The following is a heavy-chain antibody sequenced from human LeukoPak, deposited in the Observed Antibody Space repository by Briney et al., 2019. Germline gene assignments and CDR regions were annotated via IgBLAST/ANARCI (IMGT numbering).Heavy chain of an antibody. V-gene: IGHV3-74*01. CDR1: GFTFSSYW. CDR3: ARSARGDYEFDC. CDR2: INSDGSST. Sequence: GGSLRLSCAASGFTFSSYWMHWVRQAPGKGLVWVSRINSDGSSTSYADSVKGRFTISRDNAKNTLYLQMNSLRVEDTAVYYCARSARGDYEFDCWGQGTLVTVP. J-gene: IGHJ4*02. D-gene: IGHD4-17*01.